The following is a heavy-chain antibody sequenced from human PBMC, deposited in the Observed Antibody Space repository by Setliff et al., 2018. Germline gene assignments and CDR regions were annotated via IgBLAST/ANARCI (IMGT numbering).Heavy chain of an antibody. CDR2: IDGEGSVI. V-gene: IGHV3-7*03. CDR3: ARGGFGFCSSTTCQWGYYSMDV. CDR1: GFTFRTSS. J-gene: IGHJ6*03. D-gene: IGHD2-2*03. Sequence: GGSLRLSCAASGFTFRTSSMTWVRQGPGKGLEWVAAIDGEGSVIYYLDSVKGRFTISRDNAKYSLYLQMNSLRVEDTAVYYCARGGFGFCSSTTCQWGYYSMDVWGKGTTVTVSS.